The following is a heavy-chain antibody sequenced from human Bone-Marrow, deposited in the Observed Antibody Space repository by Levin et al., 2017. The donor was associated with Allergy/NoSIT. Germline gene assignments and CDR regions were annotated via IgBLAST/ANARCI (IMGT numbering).Heavy chain of an antibody. CDR1: GFTFSDYT. CDR2: ISSSSSYI. V-gene: IGHV3-21*01. CDR3: ARDFYLGYCSGGSCYYIDH. D-gene: IGHD2-15*01. J-gene: IGHJ4*02. Sequence: GGSLRLSCAASGFTFSDYTMNWVRQAPGKGLEWVSSISSSSSYIYYADSVKGRFTISRDNAKNSLYLQMNSLRAEDTAVNFCARDFYLGYCSGGSCYYIDHWGQGTLVTVSS.